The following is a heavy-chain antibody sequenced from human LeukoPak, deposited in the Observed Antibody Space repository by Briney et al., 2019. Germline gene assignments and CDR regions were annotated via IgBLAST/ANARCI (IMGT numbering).Heavy chain of an antibody. D-gene: IGHD4-11*01. CDR1: GGTFSSYA. CDR3: ARDLQSPVAPSDY. CDR2: IIPIFGTA. V-gene: IGHV1-69*13. Sequence: GASVKVSCKASGGTFSSYAISWVRQAPGQGLEWMGGIIPIFGTANYAQKFQGRVTITADESTSTAYMELSSLRSEDTAVYYCARDLQSPVAPSDYWGQGTLVTVSS. J-gene: IGHJ4*02.